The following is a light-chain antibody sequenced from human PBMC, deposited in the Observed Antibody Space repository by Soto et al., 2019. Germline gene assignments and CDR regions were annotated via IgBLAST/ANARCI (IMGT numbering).Light chain of an antibody. CDR3: EAWDDSLYGAV. V-gene: IGLV1-44*01. CDR2: NND. Sequence: QSVLTQPPSASRTPGQRVTISCSGSSSNIGANPINWYQQLPGTAPKLLIYNNDQRPSGVPDRFSASKSGTSASLAISGLQSEDEGDYYCEAWDDSLYGAVLGGGTKLTVL. CDR1: SSNIGANP. J-gene: IGLJ2*01.